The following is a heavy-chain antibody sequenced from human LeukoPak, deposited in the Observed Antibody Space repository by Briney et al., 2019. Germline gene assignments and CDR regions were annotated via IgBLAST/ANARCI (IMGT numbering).Heavy chain of an antibody. J-gene: IGHJ5*02. CDR2: MYYSGST. CDR1: GGSISSGDYY. V-gene: IGHV4-30-4*01. D-gene: IGHD3-22*01. CDR3: ARPYYYDSRIDP. Sequence: SETLSLTCTVSGGSISSGDYYWSWIRQPPGKGLEWIGYMYYSGSTYYNPSLKSRVTISLDTSKNQFSLKLSSVTAADTAVYYCARPYYYDSRIDPWGQGTLVTVSS.